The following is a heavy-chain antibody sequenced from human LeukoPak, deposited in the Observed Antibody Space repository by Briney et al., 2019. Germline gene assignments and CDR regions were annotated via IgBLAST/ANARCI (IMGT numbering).Heavy chain of an antibody. CDR3: ARGLWSSGWYRLGAFDI. V-gene: IGHV1-69*05. CDR2: IIPIFGTA. J-gene: IGHJ3*02. Sequence: ASVKVSCKASGGTFSSYAISWVRQAPGQGLEWMGGIIPIFGTANYAQKFQGRVTITTDESTSTAYMELSSLRSEDTAVYYCARGLWSSGWYRLGAFDIWGQGTMVTVSS. D-gene: IGHD6-19*01. CDR1: GGTFSSYA.